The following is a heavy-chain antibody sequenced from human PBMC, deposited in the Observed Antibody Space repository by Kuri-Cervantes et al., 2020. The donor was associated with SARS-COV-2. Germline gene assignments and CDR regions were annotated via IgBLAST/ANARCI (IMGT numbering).Heavy chain of an antibody. D-gene: IGHD6-19*01. CDR1: GFTFSSYS. CDR3: AKVAEEDSSGWYPDYYYGMDV. V-gene: IGHV3-48*01. Sequence: GGSLRLSCAASGFTFSSYSMNWVRQAPGKGLEWVSYISSSSSTIYYADSVKGRFTISRDNAKNSLYLQMNSLRAEDTAVYYCAKVAEEDSSGWYPDYYYGMDVWGQGTAVTVSS. CDR2: ISSSSSTI. J-gene: IGHJ6*02.